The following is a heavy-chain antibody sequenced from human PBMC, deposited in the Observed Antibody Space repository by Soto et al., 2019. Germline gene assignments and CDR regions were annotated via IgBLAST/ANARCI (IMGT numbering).Heavy chain of an antibody. D-gene: IGHD4-4*01. Sequence: QVQLVQSGAEVKKPGSSVKVSCKTSGGSFSNYAISCVRQAPGQGLEWMGAIIPMFATANYAQMFQGRVTITADESTKTAYLEMSSLRFEDSAVYYCARGATVTREYFYGMDVWGQGTTLTVSS. CDR3: ARGATVTREYFYGMDV. J-gene: IGHJ6*02. CDR2: IIPMFATA. CDR1: GGSFSNYA. V-gene: IGHV1-69*01.